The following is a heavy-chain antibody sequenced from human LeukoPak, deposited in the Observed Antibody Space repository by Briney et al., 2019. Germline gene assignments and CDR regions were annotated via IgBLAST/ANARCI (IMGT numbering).Heavy chain of an antibody. CDR3: AKGPIGYCSGGSCSAFDI. J-gene: IGHJ3*02. CDR2: ISGSGGST. V-gene: IGHV3-23*01. D-gene: IGHD2-15*01. Sequence: GGPLRLSCAASGSTFSSYAMSWVRQAPGKGLEWVSAISGSGGSTYYADSVKGRFTISRDNSKNTLYLQMNSLRAEDTAVYYCAKGPIGYCSGGSCSAFDIWGQGTMVTVSS. CDR1: GSTFSSYA.